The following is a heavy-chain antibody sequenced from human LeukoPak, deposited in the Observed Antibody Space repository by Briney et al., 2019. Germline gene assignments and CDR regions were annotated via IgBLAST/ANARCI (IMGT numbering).Heavy chain of an antibody. V-gene: IGHV4-59*12. J-gene: IGHJ4*02. CDR3: ARERTGCFDY. Sequence: SETLSLTCTVSGGSNSSYYWSWIRHPPGKGLEWIGYIYYSGSTNYNPSLKSRVTISVDTSKNQFSLKLSSVTAADTAVYYCARERTGCFDYWGQGTLVTVSS. CDR1: GGSNSSYY. CDR2: IYYSGST. D-gene: IGHD3-9*01.